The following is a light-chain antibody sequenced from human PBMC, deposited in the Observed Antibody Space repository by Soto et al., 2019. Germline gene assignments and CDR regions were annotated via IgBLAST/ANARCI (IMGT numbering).Light chain of an antibody. V-gene: IGKV1-5*01. CDR3: QQYSSFPWT. J-gene: IGKJ1*01. Sequence: DIQMTQSPSTLSASVGDRVTISCRASQSISTWLAWYQQKPGKPPKVLIYDASSLESGVPSRFSGSGSGTEFTLTITSLQPDDFATYYCQQYSSFPWTFSQGTKVDIK. CDR2: DAS. CDR1: QSISTW.